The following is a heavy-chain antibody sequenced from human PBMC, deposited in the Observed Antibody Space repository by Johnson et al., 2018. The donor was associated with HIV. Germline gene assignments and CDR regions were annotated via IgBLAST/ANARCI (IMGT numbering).Heavy chain of an antibody. CDR2: ISYDGSHK. V-gene: IGHV3-30*18. CDR1: GFTFTGCG. J-gene: IGHJ3*02. Sequence: VQLVESGGGVVQPGRSLRLSCAASGFTFTGCGMHWVRQAPGKGLAWVAVISYDGSHKYYAASVKGRFTISRDNSKNTLYLQMNSLRAEDTAVYYCAKLPGGQEAAFDIWGQGTMATVSS. CDR3: AKLPGGQEAAFDI. D-gene: IGHD3-10*01.